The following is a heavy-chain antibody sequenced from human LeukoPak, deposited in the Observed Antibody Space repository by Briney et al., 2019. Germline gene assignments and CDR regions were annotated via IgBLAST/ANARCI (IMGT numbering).Heavy chain of an antibody. CDR2: ISSSSSYI. CDR3: AREAPPLWSPQGIAVAGTYYFDY. Sequence: PGGSLRLSCAASGFTFSSYSMNWVRQAPGKGLEWVSSISSSSSYIYYADSVKGRFTISRDNAKNSLYLQMNSLRAEDTAVYYCAREAPPLWSPQGIAVAGTYYFDYWGQGTLVTVSS. CDR1: GFTFSSYS. V-gene: IGHV3-21*01. J-gene: IGHJ4*02. D-gene: IGHD6-19*01.